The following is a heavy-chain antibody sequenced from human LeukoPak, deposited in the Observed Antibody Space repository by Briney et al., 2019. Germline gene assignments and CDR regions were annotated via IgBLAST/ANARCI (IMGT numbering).Heavy chain of an antibody. J-gene: IGHJ3*02. V-gene: IGHV3-33*01. D-gene: IGHD3-10*01. CDR1: GFTFSSYG. Sequence: GGSLRLSCAASGFTFSSYGMHWVRQAPGKGLEWVAVIWYDGSNKYYADSVKGRFTISRDNSKNTLYLQMNSLRAEDTAVYYCARGPVYYGSGSSHGFDIRGQGTMVTVSS. CDR2: IWYDGSNK. CDR3: ARGPVYYGSGSSHGFDI.